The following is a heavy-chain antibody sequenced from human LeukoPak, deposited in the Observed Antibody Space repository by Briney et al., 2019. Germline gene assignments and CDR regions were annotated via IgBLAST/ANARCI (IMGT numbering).Heavy chain of an antibody. D-gene: IGHD3-22*01. V-gene: IGHV4-61*02. J-gene: IGHJ4*02. CDR1: GGSVSSGSHY. CDR2: IYTSGST. CDR3: ARVTTGGYYNC. Sequence: SQTLSLTCTVSGGSVSSGSHYWSWIRQPAGKGLEWIGRIYTSGSTNYNPSLKSRVTISVDTSKNQFSLKLSSVTAADTAVYYCARVTTGGYYNCWGQGTLVTVSS.